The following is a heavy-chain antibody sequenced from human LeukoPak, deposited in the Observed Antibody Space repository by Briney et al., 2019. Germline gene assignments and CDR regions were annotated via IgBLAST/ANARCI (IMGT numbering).Heavy chain of an antibody. CDR2: ISGSGGST. V-gene: IGHV3-23*01. J-gene: IGHJ4*02. CDR1: GFTFSTYA. CDR3: AREWYYYDSSGYYDY. Sequence: GGSLRLSCAASGFTFSTYAMSWVRQAPGKGLEWVSGISGSGGSTYYADSVKGRFTISRDNSKNTLYLQMNSLRAEDTAVYYCAREWYYYDSSGYYDYWGQGTLVTVSS. D-gene: IGHD3-22*01.